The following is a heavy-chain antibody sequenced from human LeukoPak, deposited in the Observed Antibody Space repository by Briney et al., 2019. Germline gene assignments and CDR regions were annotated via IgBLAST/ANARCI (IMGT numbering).Heavy chain of an antibody. CDR1: GGSISSSNW. CDR3: ARSVAGYYYYYYMDV. Sequence: PSETLSLTCAVSGGSISSSNWWSWVRQPPGKGLEWIGEIYHSGSTNYNPSLKSRVTISVDKPKNQFSLKLSSVTAADTAVYYCARSVAGYYYYYYMDVWGKGTTVTVSS. V-gene: IGHV4-4*02. D-gene: IGHD6-19*01. CDR2: IYHSGST. J-gene: IGHJ6*03.